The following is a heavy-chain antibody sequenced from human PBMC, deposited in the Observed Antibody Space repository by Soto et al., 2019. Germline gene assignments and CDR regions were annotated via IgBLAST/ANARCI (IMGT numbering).Heavy chain of an antibody. J-gene: IGHJ4*02. CDR1: GGSLSNFY. CDR3: MIDYDGYPKY. V-gene: IGHV4-4*07. CDR2: IYTSGNT. D-gene: IGHD4-17*01. Sequence: NPSETLSLTCTVSGGSLSNFYWSWIRQPAGKGLEWIGRIYTSGNTNYNPSLKSRVTMSVDTSKNHFSLTLTSVTAADTAVYYCMIDYDGYPKYWGQGTLVTVSS.